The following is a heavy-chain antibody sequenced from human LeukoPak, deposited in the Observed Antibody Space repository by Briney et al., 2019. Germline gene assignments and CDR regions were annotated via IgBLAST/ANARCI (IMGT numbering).Heavy chain of an antibody. V-gene: IGHV4-4*07. CDR2: IYISGST. J-gene: IGHJ5*02. Sequence: SETLSLTCTVSGASIGDYYWNWIRRPAGKGLEWIGRIYISGSTNYNPSLRSRVTMSIDTSKNQFSLKLTSMTAADSAVYYCVRDPTGLLRPTNWFDPWGQGTLVTVSS. D-gene: IGHD3-22*01. CDR3: VRDPTGLLRPTNWFDP. CDR1: GASIGDYY.